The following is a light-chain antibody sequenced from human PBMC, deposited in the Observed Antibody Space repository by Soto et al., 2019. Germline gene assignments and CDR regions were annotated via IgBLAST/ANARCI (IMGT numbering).Light chain of an antibody. Sequence: QDVVTQEPSLTVSPGGTVTLPCTSNTAAVTSGHYPNWFQQKPVQPPRALIYSTSETHSWTPARFSGSLLGGRSALTLSGVQPEDEDDYYCLHYYDNDHVVFGGGTKLTVL. CDR2: STS. CDR3: LHYYDNDHVV. CDR1: TAAVTSGHY. V-gene: IGLV7-43*01. J-gene: IGLJ3*02.